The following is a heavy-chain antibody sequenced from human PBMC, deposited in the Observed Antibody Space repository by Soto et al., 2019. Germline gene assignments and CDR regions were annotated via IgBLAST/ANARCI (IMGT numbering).Heavy chain of an antibody. CDR1: GFTFDDYA. V-gene: IGHV3-9*01. CDR2: ISLNGDAT. CDR3: ANLPLYGSGFDC. J-gene: IGHJ4*02. Sequence: EVQLVESGGGLVQPGGSLRLSCAASGFTFDDYAIHWVRQITGKGLEWVSGISLNGDATGYADSVKGRFTICRDNAKNSLYLQMDSLKTEDTAMYYCANLPLYGSGFDCWGQGTLVTVSS. D-gene: IGHD3-10*01.